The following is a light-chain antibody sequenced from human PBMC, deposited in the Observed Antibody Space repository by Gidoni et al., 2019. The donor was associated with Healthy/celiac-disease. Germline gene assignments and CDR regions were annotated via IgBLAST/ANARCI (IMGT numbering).Light chain of an antibody. J-gene: IGKJ4*01. V-gene: IGKV1-39*01. CDR2: AAS. CDR1: QSISSY. CDR3: QQSYSTPLT. Sequence: DIQMTQSPSSLSASVGDRVTITCRASQSISSYLNWYQQKPGKAPKLLIYAASSLQSGVPSRCSSSGSGTDFTLTISSLQPEDFATYDCQQSYSTPLTFGGGTKVEIK.